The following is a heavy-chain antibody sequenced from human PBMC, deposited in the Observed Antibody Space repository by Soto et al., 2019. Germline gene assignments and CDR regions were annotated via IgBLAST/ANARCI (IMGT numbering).Heavy chain of an antibody. J-gene: IGHJ4*02. CDR3: AATPRY. V-gene: IGHV4-59*01. CDR2: IYSSGST. CDR1: GGSISSYY. D-gene: IGHD1-26*01. Sequence: LEILSLTCTVSGGSISSYYWSWIRQPPGKGLEWIGYIYSSGSTNYNPSLKGRVTMSLDTSKNQVSLNVTSVTAADTAVYYCAATPRYWGQGRLVTVSS.